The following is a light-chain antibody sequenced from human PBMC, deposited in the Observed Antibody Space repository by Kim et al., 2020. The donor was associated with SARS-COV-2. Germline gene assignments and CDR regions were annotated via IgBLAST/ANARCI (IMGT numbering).Light chain of an antibody. CDR1: QNVNVW. Sequence: DVQMTQSPSDLSASVGDRVTIACRASQNVNVWLAWYQQKPGKAPKLLIYKASNLGSGVPSRFSGSGSGTQSTLTINSLQPDDSATYYCQQYNTYPETFGQGTKVEIK. CDR2: KAS. CDR3: QQYNTYPET. J-gene: IGKJ1*01. V-gene: IGKV1-5*03.